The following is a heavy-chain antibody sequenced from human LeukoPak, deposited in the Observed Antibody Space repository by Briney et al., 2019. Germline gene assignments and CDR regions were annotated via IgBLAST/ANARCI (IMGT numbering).Heavy chain of an antibody. CDR2: VCGGGATT. Sequence: GGSLRLSCAASGFTFSTYNMNWVRQAPGKGLEWVSVVCGGGATTYYTDSVKGRFTISRDDSKNTLYLQMDSLRAEDTAIYYCAKGGSASCYSAVDYWGQGTLVTVSS. CDR3: AKGGSASCYSAVDY. CDR1: GFTFSTYN. J-gene: IGHJ4*02. D-gene: IGHD2-15*01. V-gene: IGHV3-23*01.